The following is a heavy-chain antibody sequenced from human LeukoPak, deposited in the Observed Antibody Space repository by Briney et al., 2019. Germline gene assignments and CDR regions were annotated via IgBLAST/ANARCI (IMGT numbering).Heavy chain of an antibody. CDR1: GFTFDDYA. D-gene: IGHD5-24*01. CDR3: AKDMKPMATITSGFDY. V-gene: IGHV3-9*01. CDR2: ISWNSGSI. J-gene: IGHJ4*02. Sequence: PGRSLRLSCAASGFTFDDYAMHWVRQAPGKGLEWVSSISWNSGSIGYADSVKGRFTISRDNAKNSLYLQMNSLRAEDTALYYCAKDMKPMATITSGFDYWGQGTLVTVSS.